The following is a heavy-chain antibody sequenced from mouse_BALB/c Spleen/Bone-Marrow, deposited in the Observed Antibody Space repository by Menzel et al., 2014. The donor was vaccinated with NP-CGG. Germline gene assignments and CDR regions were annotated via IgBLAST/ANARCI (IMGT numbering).Heavy chain of an antibody. D-gene: IGHD2-1*01. Sequence: LVKTGASVKISCKASGYSFTGYYMHWVKQSHGKSLAWIGYISCYNGATSYNQKFKGKATFTVDTSSSTAYMQFNSLTSEDSAVYYCARGGNYVPLAYWGQGTLVTVSA. CDR1: GYSFTGYY. CDR3: ARGGNYVPLAY. V-gene: IGHV1S34*01. J-gene: IGHJ3*01. CDR2: ISCYNGAT.